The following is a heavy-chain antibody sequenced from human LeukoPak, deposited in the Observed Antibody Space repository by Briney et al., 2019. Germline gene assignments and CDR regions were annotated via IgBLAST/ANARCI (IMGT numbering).Heavy chain of an antibody. CDR3: ARGGGLDV. J-gene: IGHJ6*02. CDR2: IKQDETEK. Sequence: PGGSLRLSCTASGFTFSNFCMGWVRQAPGKGLEWVANIKQDETEKFYPGSVKGRFTISRDNAKNSLYLQMSNLRAEDTAVYFCARGGGLDVWGQGATVTVSS. CDR1: GFTFSNFC. V-gene: IGHV3-7*03. D-gene: IGHD3-16*01.